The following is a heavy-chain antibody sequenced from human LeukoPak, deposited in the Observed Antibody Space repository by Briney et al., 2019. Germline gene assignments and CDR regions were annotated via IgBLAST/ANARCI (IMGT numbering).Heavy chain of an antibody. CDR1: GGSFSGYY. V-gene: IGHV4-34*01. D-gene: IGHD6-19*01. J-gene: IGHJ4*02. CDR2: INHSGST. Sequence: SETLSLTCAVYGGSFSGYYWSWIRQPPGKGLEWIGEINHSGSTNYNPSLKSRVTISVDTSKNQFSLKLSSVTAEDTAVYYCAREGIAVAGNDYWGQGTLVTVSS. CDR3: AREGIAVAGNDY.